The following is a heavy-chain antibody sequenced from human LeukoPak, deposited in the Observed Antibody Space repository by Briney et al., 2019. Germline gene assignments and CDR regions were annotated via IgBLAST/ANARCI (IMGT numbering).Heavy chain of an antibody. CDR2: IYNSGST. J-gene: IGHJ4*02. CDR1: GGSLSSSSYY. V-gene: IGHV4-39*01. Sequence: SETLSLTCSVSGGSLSSSSYYWGWIRQPPGKGLEWIGSIYNSGSTYYSPSLKSRVTVSVDRTKNQFSLKLNSVTPADTAVYYCARHVASYDFDYWGQGTLVTVSS. D-gene: IGHD2-21*01. CDR3: ARHVASYDFDY.